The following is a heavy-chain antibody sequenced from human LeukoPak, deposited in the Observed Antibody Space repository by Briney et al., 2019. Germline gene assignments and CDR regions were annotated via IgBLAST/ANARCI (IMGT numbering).Heavy chain of an antibody. Sequence: ASVKVSCKASGYTFIDYYMHWVRQAPGQGLEWMGWINPNSGGTNYAQKFQGRVTMTRDTSITTVYMELSRLRSDDTAVYYCARDYRTRIAAAGEVCYFDYWGQGTLVTVSS. CDR3: ARDYRTRIAAAGEVCYFDY. D-gene: IGHD6-13*01. CDR1: GYTFIDYY. J-gene: IGHJ4*02. CDR2: INPNSGGT. V-gene: IGHV1-2*02.